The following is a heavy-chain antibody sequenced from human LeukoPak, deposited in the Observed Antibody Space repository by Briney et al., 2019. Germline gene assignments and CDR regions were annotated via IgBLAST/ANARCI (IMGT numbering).Heavy chain of an antibody. CDR3: ARAGFPDAFDI. Sequence: KPSETLSLACAVSGGSISSYYWSWIRQPPGKGLEWIGYIYYSGSTNYNPSLKSRVTISVDTSKNQFSLKLSSVTAADTAVHYCARAGFPDAFDIWGQGTMVTVSS. D-gene: IGHD3-9*01. V-gene: IGHV4-59*01. CDR2: IYYSGST. CDR1: GGSISSYY. J-gene: IGHJ3*02.